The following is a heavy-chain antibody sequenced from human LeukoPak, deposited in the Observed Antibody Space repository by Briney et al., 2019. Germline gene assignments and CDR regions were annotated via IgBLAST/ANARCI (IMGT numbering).Heavy chain of an antibody. CDR3: ARSEGDYNFDY. V-gene: IGHV3-23*01. D-gene: IGHD4-17*01. J-gene: IGHJ4*02. CDR2: ISGSGGST. Sequence: GGSLRLSCAASGFTFSSYAMSWVRQAPGKGLEWVSAISGSGGSTYYADSVKGRFTISRDNSKNSLYLQMNSLRAEDTAVYYCARSEGDYNFDYWGQGTLVTVSS. CDR1: GFTFSSYA.